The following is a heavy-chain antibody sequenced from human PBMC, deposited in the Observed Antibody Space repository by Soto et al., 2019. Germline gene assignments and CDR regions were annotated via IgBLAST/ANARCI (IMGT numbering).Heavy chain of an antibody. CDR2: IWYDGSNK. CDR3: AKSSSGWYLFDY. CDR1: GFTFSSYG. V-gene: IGHV3-33*06. D-gene: IGHD6-13*01. J-gene: IGHJ4*02. Sequence: GGSLRLSCAASGFTFSSYGMHWVRQAPGKGLEWVAVIWYDGSNKYYADSVKGRFTISRDNSKNTLYLQMNSLRAEDTAVYYCAKSSSGWYLFDYWGQGTLVTVSS.